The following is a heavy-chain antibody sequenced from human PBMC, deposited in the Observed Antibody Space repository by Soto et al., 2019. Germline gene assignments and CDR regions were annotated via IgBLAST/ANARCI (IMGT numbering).Heavy chain of an antibody. CDR3: ARDLEYYGSGFDP. CDR2: IYYSGST. D-gene: IGHD3-10*01. CDR1: GCSISSGGYY. J-gene: IGHJ5*02. Sequence: SETLSLTCTVSGCSISSGGYYWSWIRQHPGKGLEWIGYIYYSGSTYYNPSLKSRVTISVDTSKNQFSLKLSSVTAADTAVYYCARDLEYYGSGFDPWGQGTLVTVSS. V-gene: IGHV4-31*03.